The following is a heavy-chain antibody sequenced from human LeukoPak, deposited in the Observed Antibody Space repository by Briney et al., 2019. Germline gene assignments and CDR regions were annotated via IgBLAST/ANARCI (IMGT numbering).Heavy chain of an antibody. V-gene: IGHV4-61*08. CDR2: IYYSGST. D-gene: IGHD6-13*01. CDR1: GGSISSGGYY. CDR3: ARERCIAAAGCAFDY. Sequence: SETLSLTCTVSGGSISSGGYYWSWIRQHPGKGLEWIGYIYYSGSTYYNPSLKSRVTISVDTSKNQFSLKLSSVTAADTAVYYCARERCIAAAGCAFDYWGQGTLVTVSS. J-gene: IGHJ4*02.